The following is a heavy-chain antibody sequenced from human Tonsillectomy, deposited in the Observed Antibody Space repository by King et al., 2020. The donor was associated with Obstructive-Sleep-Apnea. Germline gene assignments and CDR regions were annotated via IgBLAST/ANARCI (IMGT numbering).Heavy chain of an antibody. CDR3: ARDLGYSYGSTGDYYYYGMDV. J-gene: IGHJ6*02. D-gene: IGHD5-18*01. Sequence: QLQESGPGLVKPSETLSLNCTVSGGSISSYYWSWIRQPPGKGLEWIGYIYYSGSTNYNPSLKSRVTISVDTSKNQFSLKLSSVTAADTAVYYCARDLGYSYGSTGDYYYYGMDVWGQGTTVTVSS. V-gene: IGHV4-59*01. CDR2: IYYSGST. CDR1: GGSISSYY.